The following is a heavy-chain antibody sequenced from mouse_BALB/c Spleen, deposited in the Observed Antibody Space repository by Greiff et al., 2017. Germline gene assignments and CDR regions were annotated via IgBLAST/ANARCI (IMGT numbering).Heavy chain of an antibody. V-gene: IGHV1-87*01. CDR2: IYPGDGDT. CDR1: GYTFTSYW. Sequence: QVQLQQSGAELARPGASVKLSCKASGYTFTSYWMQWVKQRPGQGLEWIGAIYPGDGDTRYTQKFKGKATLTADKSSSTAYMQLSSLASEDSAVYYCARAATTYWGQGTLVTVSA. J-gene: IGHJ3*01. CDR3: ARAATTY.